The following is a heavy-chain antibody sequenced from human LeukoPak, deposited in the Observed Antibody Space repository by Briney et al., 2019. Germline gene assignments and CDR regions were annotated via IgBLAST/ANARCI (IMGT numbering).Heavy chain of an antibody. CDR3: AKDPGVKKQLSFFDY. V-gene: IGHV3-30*18. D-gene: IGHD6-6*01. CDR1: GFTISSYG. Sequence: GGSLRLSCAASGFTISSYGMHWVRQAPGKGVEWVAVISYDGSNKCYADSVKGRFTISRDNSKNTLYLQMNSLRAEDTAVYYCAKDPGVKKQLSFFDYWGQGTLVTVSS. J-gene: IGHJ4*02. CDR2: ISYDGSNK.